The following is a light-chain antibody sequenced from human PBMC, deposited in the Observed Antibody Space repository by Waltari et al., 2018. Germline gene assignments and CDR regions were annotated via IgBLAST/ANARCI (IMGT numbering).Light chain of an antibody. V-gene: IGKV1-9*01. CDR3: QQLNSYLP. CDR2: GAS. CDR1: QVIANF. Sequence: QLTQSPSSLPASVGHRVTIPCRASQVIANFLAWYQQKPGQAPKLLIYGASTLQTGVPSRFSGSGFGTDFSLTISSLQPEDFATYYCQQLNSYLPFGGGTKVEIK. J-gene: IGKJ4*01.